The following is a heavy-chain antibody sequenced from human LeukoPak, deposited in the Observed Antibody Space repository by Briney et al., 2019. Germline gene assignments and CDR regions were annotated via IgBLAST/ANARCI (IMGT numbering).Heavy chain of an antibody. CDR2: INWNGGST. CDR1: GFTFEDYG. D-gene: IGHD6-19*01. J-gene: IGHJ4*02. V-gene: IGHV3-20*04. CDR3: ARDLYSSGWYGPVDF. Sequence: GGSLRLSCAASGFTFEDYGFSWVRQAPGKGLEWVSGINWNGGSTSYADSVKGRFTISRDNAKNSLYLQMNSLRAEDTALYYCARDLYSSGWYGPVDFWGQGTPVTVSS.